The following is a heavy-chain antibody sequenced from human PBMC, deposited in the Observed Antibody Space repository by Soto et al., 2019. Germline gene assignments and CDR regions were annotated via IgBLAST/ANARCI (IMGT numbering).Heavy chain of an antibody. Sequence: TLSLTCAVSGGSISSGGYSWSWIRQPPGKGLEWLARIDWDDDTYYSTSLRTRLTISKDTSKNQVVLTMTNMDPVDTATYYCARGYDSSDYYPMRPFDYWGLGTLVTVSS. CDR1: GGSISSGGYS. CDR2: IDWDDDT. V-gene: IGHV2-70*11. J-gene: IGHJ4*02. D-gene: IGHD3-22*01. CDR3: ARGYDSSDYYPMRPFDY.